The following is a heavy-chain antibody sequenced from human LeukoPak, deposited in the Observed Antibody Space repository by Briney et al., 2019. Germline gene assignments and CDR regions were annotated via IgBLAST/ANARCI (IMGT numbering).Heavy chain of an antibody. CDR3: ARGCSAAGTYYGMDV. J-gene: IGHJ6*02. D-gene: IGHD6-13*01. CDR2: IYYSGST. Sequence: SETLSLTCSVSGGSVSSGSYYWSWIRRPPGKGLEWIGDIYYSGSTNYNPSLKSRVTISVDTSKNQFSLKLSSVTAADTAVYYCARGCSAAGTYYGMDVWGQGTTVTVSS. V-gene: IGHV4-61*01. CDR1: GGSVSSGSYY.